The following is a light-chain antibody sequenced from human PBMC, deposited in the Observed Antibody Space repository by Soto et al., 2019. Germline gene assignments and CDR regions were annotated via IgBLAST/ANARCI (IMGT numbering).Light chain of an antibody. CDR2: GAS. V-gene: IGKV3-20*01. CDR1: QSVSSSY. Sequence: EIVLTQTPGTLSLSPGERATVSCRSGQSVSSSYLAWYQQKPGQAPRLLIYGASSRATGIPDRFSGSGSGTDFTLTISRLEPEDFAVYYCQQYGSSPPITFGQGTRLEI. J-gene: IGKJ5*01. CDR3: QQYGSSPPIT.